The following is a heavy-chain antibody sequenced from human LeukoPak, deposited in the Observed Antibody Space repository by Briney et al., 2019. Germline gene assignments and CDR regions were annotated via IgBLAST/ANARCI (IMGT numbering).Heavy chain of an antibody. Sequence: GGSLRLSCAASAFSLNAYNMNWVRQAPGKGLEWVSAISGSGGSTYYADSVKGRFTISRDNSKNTLYLQMNSLRAEDTAVYYCATLGDIVVVPAAIYSSAFDIWGQGTMVTVSS. D-gene: IGHD2-2*01. J-gene: IGHJ3*02. CDR2: ISGSGGST. V-gene: IGHV3-23*01. CDR1: AFSLNAYN. CDR3: ATLGDIVVVPAAIYSSAFDI.